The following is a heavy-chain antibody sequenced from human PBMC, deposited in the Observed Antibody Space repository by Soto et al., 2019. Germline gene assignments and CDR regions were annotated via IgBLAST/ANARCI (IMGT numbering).Heavy chain of an antibody. CDR2: IWYDGSNK. J-gene: IGHJ3*02. CDR1: GFSFSSYG. CDR3: ARDGSGDRHAFDI. Sequence: QVQLVESGGGVVQSGRSLRLSCAASGFSFSSYGMHWVRQAPGKGLEWVAVIWYDGSNKYYADSVKGRFTISRDNSKNTLYLLMNRLRAEDTAVYYCARDGSGDRHAFDIWGQGTMVTVSS. V-gene: IGHV3-33*01. D-gene: IGHD3-10*01.